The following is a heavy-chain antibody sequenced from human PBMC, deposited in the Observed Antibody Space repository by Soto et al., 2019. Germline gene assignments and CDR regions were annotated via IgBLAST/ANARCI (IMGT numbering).Heavy chain of an antibody. J-gene: IGHJ5*02. V-gene: IGHV4-59*01. Sequence: ETLSLTCTVSGGSISSYYWSWIRQPPGKGLEWIGYIYYSGSTNYNPSLKSRVTISVDTSKNQFSLKLSSVTAADTAVYYCARVGTTYGSGSYGGWFDPWGQGTLVTVSS. CDR3: ARVGTTYGSGSYGGWFDP. CDR2: IYYSGST. D-gene: IGHD3-10*01. CDR1: GGSISSYY.